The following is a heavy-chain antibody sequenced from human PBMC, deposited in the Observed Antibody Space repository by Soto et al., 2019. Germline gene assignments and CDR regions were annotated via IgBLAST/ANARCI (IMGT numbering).Heavy chain of an antibody. Sequence: GESLKISCKGSGYTFTNFWIGWVRQMPGKGLEWMGIIYPGDSDTRYSPPFQGQVTISADKSISTAFLQWSSLKASDTAMYYCARLLNTAHDYWGQGTLVTVSS. CDR2: IYPGDSDT. J-gene: IGHJ4*02. CDR3: ARLLNTAHDY. CDR1: GYTFTNFW. D-gene: IGHD5-18*01. V-gene: IGHV5-51*01.